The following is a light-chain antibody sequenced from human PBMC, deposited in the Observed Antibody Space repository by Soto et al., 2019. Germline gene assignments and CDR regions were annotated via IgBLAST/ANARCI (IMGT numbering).Light chain of an antibody. CDR1: SSNIGTNT. V-gene: IGLV1-44*01. CDR3: APWDDSLNGVI. J-gene: IGLJ2*01. CDR2: TNN. Sequence: QSVLTQPPSASGTPGQRVTIPCSGSSSNIGTNTVNWYQQLPGTAPKLLIYTNNQRPSGVPDRFSGSKSGTSASLAISGLQSEDEADYYCAPWDDSLNGVIFGGGTKLTVL.